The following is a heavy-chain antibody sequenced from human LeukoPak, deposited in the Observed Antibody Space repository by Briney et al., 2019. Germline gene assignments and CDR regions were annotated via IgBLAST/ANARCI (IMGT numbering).Heavy chain of an antibody. CDR3: ASGGASGSGWYYFDY. V-gene: IGHV1-69*05. CDR2: IIPIFGTA. J-gene: IGHJ4*02. D-gene: IGHD6-19*01. Sequence: SVKVSCKASGGTFSSYAISWVRQAPGQGLEWMGRIIPIFGTANYAQKFQGRVTITTDESTSTAYMELSSLRSEDTAVYYCASGGASGSGWYYFDYWGQGTLVTVSS. CDR1: GGTFSSYA.